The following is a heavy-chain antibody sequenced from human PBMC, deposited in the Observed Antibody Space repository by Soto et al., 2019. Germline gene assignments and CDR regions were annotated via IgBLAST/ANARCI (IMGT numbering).Heavy chain of an antibody. D-gene: IGHD5-12*01. CDR2: IKPDNGDT. Sequence: QLQLVQSGAEVERPGASVRVSCKAYGYPFSKYGISWIRQAPGQGLEWMGWIKPDNGDTNYAQKFQGRVTMTTDTSSDPGYIELRSLRSEDPALYFWSASYDSGVDPWGQGTLVSVSS. CDR3: SASYDSGVDP. J-gene: IGHJ5*02. CDR1: GYPFSKYG. V-gene: IGHV1-18*04.